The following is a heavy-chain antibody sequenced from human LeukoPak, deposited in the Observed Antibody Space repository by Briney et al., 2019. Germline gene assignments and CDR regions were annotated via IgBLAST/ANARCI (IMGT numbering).Heavy chain of an antibody. CDR1: GFTVSRNY. Sequence: GGSLRLSCAASGFTVSRNYMSWVRQAPGKGLEWVSVIYSGGNTYYADFVKGRFTISRDNSKNTLYLQMNSLRAEDTAVYYCAKPVVPAAMIPDAFDIWGQGTMVTVSS. J-gene: IGHJ3*02. V-gene: IGHV3-53*05. D-gene: IGHD2-2*01. CDR3: AKPVVPAAMIPDAFDI. CDR2: IYSGGNT.